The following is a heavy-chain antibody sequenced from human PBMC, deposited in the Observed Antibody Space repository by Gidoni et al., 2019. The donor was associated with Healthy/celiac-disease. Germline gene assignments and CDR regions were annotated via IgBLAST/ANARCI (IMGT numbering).Heavy chain of an antibody. Sequence: EVQLLESGGGVVQPGGSLRLSCAASGFTFSSSATSWVRQAPGKGREWVSASSGSGCSTFYADSVKGRFTISRDNSKNTLYLQMNSLRAEDTAVYYCAKRGSYCTNGVCFQAFDIWGQGTMVTVSS. CDR3: AKRGSYCTNGVCFQAFDI. CDR2: SSGSGCST. CDR1: GFTFSSSA. V-gene: IGHV3-23*01. J-gene: IGHJ3*02. D-gene: IGHD2-8*01.